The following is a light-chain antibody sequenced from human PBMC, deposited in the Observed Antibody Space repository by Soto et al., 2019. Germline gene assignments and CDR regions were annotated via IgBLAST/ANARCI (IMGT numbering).Light chain of an antibody. CDR2: AAS. Sequence: DVQITHSPSSLSSSLGGVVTITWRASQSISSYLNWYQQKPGKGPNLLIYAASSLESGVPSRFSGSGSGTDFTLTISSLQPEDFATYYCQQSYSTRWTFGQGTKVDIK. J-gene: IGKJ1*01. V-gene: IGKV1-39*01. CDR3: QQSYSTRWT. CDR1: QSISSY.